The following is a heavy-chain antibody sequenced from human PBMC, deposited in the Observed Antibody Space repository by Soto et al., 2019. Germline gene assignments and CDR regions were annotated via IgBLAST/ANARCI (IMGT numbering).Heavy chain of an antibody. D-gene: IGHD3-10*01. CDR3: TTDLWV. CDR2: IRSKAGGGTT. J-gene: IGHJ3*01. V-gene: IGHV3-15*01. CDR1: GFTFTNAW. Sequence: EVQLVESGGGLVEPGGFLTLSCAASGFTFTNAWMAWVRQAPGKGLEWVGRIRSKAGGGTTDYAAPVKGRFTISRDDTQETLYLQMNSLKTEDTALYFCTTDLWVWGQGTMVTVS.